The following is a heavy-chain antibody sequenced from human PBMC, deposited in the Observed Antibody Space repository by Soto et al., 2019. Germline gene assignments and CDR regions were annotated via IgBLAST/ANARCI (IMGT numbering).Heavy chain of an antibody. CDR2: ISGSGGST. CDR1: GFTFGSYA. D-gene: IGHD3-22*01. V-gene: IGHV3-23*01. CDR3: ANLLGAYYDSSGYYPQPAPDAFDI. Sequence: GGSLRLSCAASGFTFGSYALSWVRQAPGKGLEWVSAISGSGGSTYYADSVKGRFTISRDNSKNTLYLQMNSLRAEDTAVYYCANLLGAYYDSSGYYPQPAPDAFDIWGQGTMVTVSS. J-gene: IGHJ3*02.